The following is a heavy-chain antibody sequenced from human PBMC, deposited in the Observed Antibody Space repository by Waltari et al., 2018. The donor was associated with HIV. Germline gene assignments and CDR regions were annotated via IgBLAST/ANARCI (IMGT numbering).Heavy chain of an antibody. J-gene: IGHJ4*02. Sequence: QVHLMQSGAEVKKPGASVQVSCRASGFNFNNFGIHWMRQAPGQGLAWMGSINLGGVHTRYSQMFQDNVNFPADTSETTIFIELCSLKSEDTALYFCARGTEWVVNAREYWGQGTLVTVSS. D-gene: IGHD2-21*01. CDR3: ARGTEWVVNAREY. V-gene: IGHV1-3*01. CDR2: INLGGVHT. CDR1: GFNFNNFG.